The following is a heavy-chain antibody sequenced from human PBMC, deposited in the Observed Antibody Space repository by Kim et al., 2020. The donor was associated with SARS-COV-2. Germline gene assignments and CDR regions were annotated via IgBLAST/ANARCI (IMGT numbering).Heavy chain of an antibody. CDR2: IHPSNGST. V-gene: IGHV1-46*01. Sequence: ASVKVSCKASGYTFTSYYLLWVRQAPGQGLEWMGMIHPSNGSTNYTQKFQGRLTLTRDTSTSTVYMELSSLRSEDTAMYYCSTIAVAGSWGQGTLVTVSS. CDR1: GYTFTSYY. J-gene: IGHJ5*02. CDR3: STIAVAGS. D-gene: IGHD6-19*01.